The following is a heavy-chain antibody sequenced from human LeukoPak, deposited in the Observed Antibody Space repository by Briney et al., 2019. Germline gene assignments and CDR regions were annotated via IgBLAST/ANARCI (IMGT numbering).Heavy chain of an antibody. V-gene: IGHV4-39*02. CDR2: IYYSGST. CDR1: GGSISSSSYY. CDR3: ARESGIAAPSPFDY. D-gene: IGHD6-13*01. J-gene: IGHJ4*02. Sequence: SETLSLTCTVSGGSISSSSYYWGWIRQPPGKGLEWIGSIYYSGSTYYNPSLKSRVTISVDTSKNQFSLKLSSVTAADTAVYYCARESGIAAPSPFDYWGQGTLVTVSS.